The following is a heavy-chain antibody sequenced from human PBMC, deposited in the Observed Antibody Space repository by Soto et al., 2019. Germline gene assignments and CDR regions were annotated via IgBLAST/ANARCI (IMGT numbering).Heavy chain of an antibody. V-gene: IGHV1-18*01. Sequence: QVHLVQSGAKVKKPGASVKVSCKCSGYTFTSYGITWVRQAPGQGLEWMGWISAHNGNTDYAQKLQGRVTVTRDTSTSTAYMELRSLRSDDTAVYYCARGRYGDYWGQGALVTVSS. CDR2: ISAHNGNT. J-gene: IGHJ4*02. CDR3: ARGRYGDY. CDR1: GYTFTSYG. D-gene: IGHD1-1*01.